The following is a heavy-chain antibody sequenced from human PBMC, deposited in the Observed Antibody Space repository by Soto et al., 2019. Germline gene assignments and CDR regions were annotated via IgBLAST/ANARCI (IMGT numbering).Heavy chain of an antibody. V-gene: IGHV4-4*02. CDR3: AKLDGGGY. CDR1: GGSISSNNW. Sequence: QVQLQESGPGLVTPSGTLSLTCAVSGGSISSNNWWSWVRQPPGKGLEWIGEIYHDGNTHYNPSPKGRVTLTIGKSKDPFALIPGSLDAPGHAGFYCAKLDGGGYWGQGTLVTVSS. J-gene: IGHJ4*02. CDR2: IYHDGNT. D-gene: IGHD1-1*01.